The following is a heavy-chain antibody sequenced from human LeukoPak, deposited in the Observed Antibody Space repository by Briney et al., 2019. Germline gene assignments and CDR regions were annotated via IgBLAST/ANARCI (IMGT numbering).Heavy chain of an antibody. J-gene: IGHJ4*02. CDR3: AKDGVAVAEVSIGFVDY. CDR2: ISYDGSNK. D-gene: IGHD6-19*01. Sequence: GGSLRLSCAASGFTFSSYGMHWVRQAPGKGLEWVAVISYDGSNKYHADSVKGRFTISRDNSKNTLYLQMNSLRAEDTAVYYCAKDGVAVAEVSIGFVDYWGQGTLVTVSS. V-gene: IGHV3-30*18. CDR1: GFTFSSYG.